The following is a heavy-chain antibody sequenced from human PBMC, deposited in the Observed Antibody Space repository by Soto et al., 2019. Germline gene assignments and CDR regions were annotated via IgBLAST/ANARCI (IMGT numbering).Heavy chain of an antibody. Sequence: EVQLVESGGGLVQPGGSLRLSRAASGFTFSSYEMNWVRQAPGKGLEWVSYISTSGNTIHYADSVKGRFTISRDNAKNSLYLQMNSLRAEDTAAYYCARDIDYYDSSGYQDYWGQGTLVTVSS. J-gene: IGHJ4*02. V-gene: IGHV3-48*03. CDR2: ISTSGNTI. CDR1: GFTFSSYE. CDR3: ARDIDYYDSSGYQDY. D-gene: IGHD3-22*01.